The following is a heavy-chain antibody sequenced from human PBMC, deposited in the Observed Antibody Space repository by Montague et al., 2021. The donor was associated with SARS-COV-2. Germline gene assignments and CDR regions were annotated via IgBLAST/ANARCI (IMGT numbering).Heavy chain of an antibody. CDR3: ARARQDVVVPALGIGAYYYYYYMDV. CDR1: GGSFSGYY. J-gene: IGHJ6*03. CDR2: INHSGST. V-gene: IGHV4-34*01. D-gene: IGHD2-2*01. Sequence: SETLSLTCAVYGGSFSGYYWSWIRQPPGKELEWIGGINHSGSTNYNPSLKSRVTISVDTSKNQFSLKLSSVTAADTAVYYCARARQDVVVPALGIGAYYYYYYMDVWGKGTTVTVSS.